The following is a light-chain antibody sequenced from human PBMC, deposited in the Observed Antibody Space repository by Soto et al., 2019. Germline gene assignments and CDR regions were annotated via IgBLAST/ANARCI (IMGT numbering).Light chain of an antibody. V-gene: IGLV2-14*01. CDR3: SSYTSSSTS. CDR2: DVS. Sequence: QSVLTQPASVSGSPGQSITISCTGTSSDVGGYNYVSWYQQHPGKAPKLMIYDVSNRPSGVSNRFSGSKSGNTASLTISGLQAEDEADYYCSSYTSSSTSFGTRTKLTVL. CDR1: SSDVGGYNY. J-gene: IGLJ1*01.